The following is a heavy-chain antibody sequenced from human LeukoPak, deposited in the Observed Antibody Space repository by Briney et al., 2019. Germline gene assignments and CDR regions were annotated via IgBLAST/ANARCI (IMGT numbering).Heavy chain of an antibody. V-gene: IGHV1-18*01. Sequence: GASVKVSCKASGYTFTSYGISWVRQAPGQGLEWMGWISAYNGNTNYAQKLQGRATMTTDTSTSTAYMELRSLRSDDTAVYYCARDYYDSSGYYYEDYWGQGTLVTVSS. J-gene: IGHJ4*02. CDR1: GYTFTSYG. CDR3: ARDYYDSSGYYYEDY. D-gene: IGHD3-22*01. CDR2: ISAYNGNT.